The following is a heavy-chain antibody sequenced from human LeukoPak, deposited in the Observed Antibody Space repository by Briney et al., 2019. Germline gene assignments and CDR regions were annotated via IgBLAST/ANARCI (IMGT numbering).Heavy chain of an antibody. CDR2: IYTSGST. CDR1: GGSIGSYY. CDR3: ARGGYYYGSGSYSDDNWFDP. V-gene: IGHV4-4*07. D-gene: IGHD3-10*01. Sequence: SETLSLTCTVSGGSIGSYYWSWIRQPAGKGLEWIGRIYTSGSTNYNPSLKSRVTMSVDTSKNQFSLKLSSVTAADTAVYYCARGGYYYGSGSYSDDNWFDPWGQGTLVIVSS. J-gene: IGHJ5*02.